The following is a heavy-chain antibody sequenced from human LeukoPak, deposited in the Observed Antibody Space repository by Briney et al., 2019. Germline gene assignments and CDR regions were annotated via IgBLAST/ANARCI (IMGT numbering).Heavy chain of an antibody. D-gene: IGHD6-19*01. V-gene: IGHV3-9*01. CDR3: AKAVYSSGWYSPAYFDY. J-gene: IGHJ4*02. CDR2: ISWNSGSI. Sequence: PGRSLRLSCAASGFTFDDYAMHWVRQAPGKGLEWVSGISWNSGSIGYADSAKGRFTISRDNAKNSLYLQMNSLRAEDTALYYCAKAVYSSGWYSPAYFDYWGQGTLVTVSS. CDR1: GFTFDDYA.